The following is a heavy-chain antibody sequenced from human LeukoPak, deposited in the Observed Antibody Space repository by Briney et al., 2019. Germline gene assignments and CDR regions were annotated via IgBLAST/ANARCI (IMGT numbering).Heavy chain of an antibody. D-gene: IGHD2-15*01. J-gene: IGHJ1*01. CDR1: GYTLVTHY. CDR3: ARAPRPFRYDYFSGGSCYEIEYFQH. CDR2: ISGYNGNT. V-gene: IGHV1-18*01. Sequence: ASVKVSRKDSGYTLVTHYIRRVRQAPGQRPEWMGWISGYNGNTNYVLKFQGRVTMTIDTSTSTVYMDLRSLRSDDTAVYHCARAPRPFRYDYFSGGSCYEIEYFQHWGQGSLVIVSS.